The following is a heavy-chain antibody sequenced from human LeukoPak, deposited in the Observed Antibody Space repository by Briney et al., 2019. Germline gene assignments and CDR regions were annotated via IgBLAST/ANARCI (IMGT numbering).Heavy chain of an antibody. J-gene: IGHJ6*02. V-gene: IGHV1-18*01. CDR2: ISAYNGNT. Sequence: ASVKVSCKASGYTFTSYGISWVRQAPGQGLEWMGWISAYNGNTNYAQKLQGRVTMTTDTSTSTAYMELRSLRSDDTAVYYCARKLTVVVPAAFGSYYYYGMDVWGQGTTVTVSS. CDR1: GYTFTSYG. CDR3: ARKLTVVVPAAFGSYYYYGMDV. D-gene: IGHD2-2*01.